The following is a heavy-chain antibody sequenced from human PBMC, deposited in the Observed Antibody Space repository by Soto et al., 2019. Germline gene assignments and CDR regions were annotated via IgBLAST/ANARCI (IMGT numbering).Heavy chain of an antibody. CDR3: AKDRAVVNWFDP. Sequence: LRLSCAASGFTFSSYAMSWVRQAPGKGLEWVSAISGSGGSTYYADSVKGRFTISRDNSKNTLYLQMNSLRAEDTAVYYCAKDRAVVNWFDPWGQGTLVTVSS. CDR1: GFTFSSYA. CDR2: ISGSGGST. D-gene: IGHD6-19*01. J-gene: IGHJ5*02. V-gene: IGHV3-23*01.